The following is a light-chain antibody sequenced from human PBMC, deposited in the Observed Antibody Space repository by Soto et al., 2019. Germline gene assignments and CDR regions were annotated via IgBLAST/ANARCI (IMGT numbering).Light chain of an antibody. CDR1: QSVSSSN. CDR2: GGY. CDR3: QQYGSSGT. J-gene: IGKJ1*01. Sequence: EIVLTQSPGTLSLSPGERATLSCRASQSVSSSNLAWYQQKRGQSPRVIIYGGYTRAAGIPDRFSGSGSGPDFTRTISRLEPEDFAVYYCQQYGSSGTFGQGTPVDIK. V-gene: IGKV3-20*01.